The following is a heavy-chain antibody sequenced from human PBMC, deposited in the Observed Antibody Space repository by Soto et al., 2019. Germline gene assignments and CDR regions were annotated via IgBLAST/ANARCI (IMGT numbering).Heavy chain of an antibody. D-gene: IGHD5-18*01. V-gene: IGHV3-23*01. CDR2: ISGSGGNT. J-gene: IGHJ4*02. CDR1: GFTFSSYV. Sequence: GGSLRLSCAASGFTFSSYVMRWVRQAPGKGLEWVSAISGSGGNTYYAAPVKGRFTISRDDSKNIVYLQMNSLKTEDTAIYYCATDIDGYILDHWGQGTLVTVSS. CDR3: ATDIDGYILDH.